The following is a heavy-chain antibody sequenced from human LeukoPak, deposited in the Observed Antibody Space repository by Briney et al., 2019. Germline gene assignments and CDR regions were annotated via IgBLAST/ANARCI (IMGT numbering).Heavy chain of an antibody. V-gene: IGHV4-59*01. CDR3: ARHNSGYYFDC. J-gene: IGHJ4*02. CDR1: GSSISSYY. D-gene: IGHD3-22*01. CDR2: VYYSGST. Sequence: PSETLSLTCTVSGSSISSYYWSWIRQPPGKGLEWIGYVYYSGSTNYNPSLKSRVTISVDTSQNQFSLKVSSVTAADTAVYYCARHNSGYYFDCWGQGTLVTVSS.